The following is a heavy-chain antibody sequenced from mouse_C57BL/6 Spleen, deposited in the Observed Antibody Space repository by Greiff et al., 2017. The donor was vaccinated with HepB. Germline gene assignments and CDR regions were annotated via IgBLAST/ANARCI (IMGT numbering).Heavy chain of an antibody. CDR1: GYTFTDYY. Sequence: EVQLQQSGPELVKPGASVKISCKASGYTFTDYYMNWVKQSHGKSLEWIGDINPNNGGTSYNQKFKGKATLTVDKSSSTAYMELRSLTSEDSAVYYCARGVTGTSAHFDYWGQGTTLTVSS. CDR3: ARGVTGTSAHFDY. J-gene: IGHJ2*01. D-gene: IGHD4-1*01. V-gene: IGHV1-26*01. CDR2: INPNNGGT.